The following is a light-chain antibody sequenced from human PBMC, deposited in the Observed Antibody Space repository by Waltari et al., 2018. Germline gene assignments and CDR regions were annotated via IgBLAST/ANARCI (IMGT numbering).Light chain of an antibody. Sequence: QSALTQPASVSGSPGQSITISCTGTSSDVGGYNYVSWYQQHPGKAPKLMIYDVSNRPSGVSTRFSGSKSGNTASLTTSGLQAEDESDYYCSAYTSSSTLGVFGGGTKLTVL. CDR3: SAYTSSSTLGV. V-gene: IGLV2-14*01. CDR2: DVS. J-gene: IGLJ2*01. CDR1: SSDVGGYNY.